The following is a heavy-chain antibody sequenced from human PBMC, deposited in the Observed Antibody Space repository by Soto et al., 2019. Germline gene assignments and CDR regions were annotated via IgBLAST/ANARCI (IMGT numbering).Heavy chain of an antibody. Sequence: GESLKISCKGSGYSFTSYWISWVRQMPGKGLEWMGRIDPSDSYTNYSPSFQGHVTISADKSISTAYLQWSSLKASDTAMYYCARLDIGPAAIEDGMDVWGQGTTVTVSS. D-gene: IGHD2-2*01. J-gene: IGHJ6*02. CDR2: IDPSDSYT. V-gene: IGHV5-10-1*01. CDR3: ARLDIGPAAIEDGMDV. CDR1: GYSFTSYW.